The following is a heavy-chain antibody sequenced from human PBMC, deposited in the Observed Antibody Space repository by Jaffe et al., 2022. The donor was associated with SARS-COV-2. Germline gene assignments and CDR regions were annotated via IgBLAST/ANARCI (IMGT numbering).Heavy chain of an antibody. J-gene: IGHJ6*02. V-gene: IGHV3-53*01. CDR2: IYSGGST. CDR1: GFTVSSNY. CDR3: ARDLMTTVVTGPQYYYYYYGMDV. D-gene: IGHD4-17*01. Sequence: EVQLVESGGGLIQPGGSLRLSCAASGFTVSSNYMSWVRQAPGKGLEWVSVIYSGGSTYYADSVKGRFTISRDNSKNTLYLQMNSLRAEDTAVYYCARDLMTTVVTGPQYYYYYYGMDVWGQGTTVTVSS.